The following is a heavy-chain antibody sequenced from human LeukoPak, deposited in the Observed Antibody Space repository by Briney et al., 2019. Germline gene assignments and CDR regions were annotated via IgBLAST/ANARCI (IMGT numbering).Heavy chain of an antibody. D-gene: IGHD6-13*01. Sequence: GRSLRLSCAASGFTFDDYAMHWVRQAPGKGLEWVSGISWNSGSIGYADSVKGRFTISRDNAKNSLYLQMNSLRAGDTALYYCAKVAAAGTRKNYFDYWGQGTLVTVSS. CDR3: AKVAAAGTRKNYFDY. CDR1: GFTFDDYA. V-gene: IGHV3-9*01. CDR2: ISWNSGSI. J-gene: IGHJ4*02.